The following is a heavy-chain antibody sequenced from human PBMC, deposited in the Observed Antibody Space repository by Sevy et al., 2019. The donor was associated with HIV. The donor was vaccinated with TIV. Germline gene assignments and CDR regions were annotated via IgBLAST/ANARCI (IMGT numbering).Heavy chain of an antibody. D-gene: IGHD5-12*01. CDR3: ATVGGYSAFEGPYYIDY. Sequence: ASVKVSCKASGGPFSSFASSWVRQAPGQGLEWMGGIIPLSTTTNYAQKFQGRVTITADESTSTAYMELSSLTSDDTAVYYCATVGGYSAFEGPYYIDYWGQGTLVTVSS. CDR2: IIPLSTTT. J-gene: IGHJ4*02. CDR1: GGPFSSFA. V-gene: IGHV1-69*13.